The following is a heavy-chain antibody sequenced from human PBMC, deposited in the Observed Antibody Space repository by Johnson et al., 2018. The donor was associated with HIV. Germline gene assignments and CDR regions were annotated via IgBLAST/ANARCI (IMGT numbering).Heavy chain of an antibody. Sequence: VQLVESGGGVVQPGGSLRLSCAASGFAFSSYGMHWVRQAPGKGLEWVAIVSYDGSKKYYPDSVKGRFTISRDNSKNTLYLQMDSLRAEHTAVYYCAKIRTSGTGDAFDIWGQGTMVTVSS. CDR2: VSYDGSKK. J-gene: IGHJ3*02. CDR3: AKIRTSGTGDAFDI. D-gene: IGHD1-14*01. CDR1: GFAFSSYG. V-gene: IGHV3-30*18.